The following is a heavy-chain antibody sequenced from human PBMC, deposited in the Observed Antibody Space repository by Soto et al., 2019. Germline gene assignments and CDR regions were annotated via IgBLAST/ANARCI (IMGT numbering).Heavy chain of an antibody. V-gene: IGHV3-23*01. CDR2: ISGSDNST. CDR3: APMGV. J-gene: IGHJ6*02. CDR1: GFTFSNYA. Sequence: VQLLESGGGLVQPGGSLRLSCAVSGFTFSNYAMTWVRQAPGKGLEWVSAISGSDNSTYYADSVKGRFTISRDNSKNTLYLQMSSLRADDTAVYYCAPMGVWGQGTTVTVSS.